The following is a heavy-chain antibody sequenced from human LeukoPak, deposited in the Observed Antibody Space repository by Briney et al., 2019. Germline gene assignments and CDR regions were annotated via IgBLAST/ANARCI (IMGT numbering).Heavy chain of an antibody. CDR3: AELGITMIGGV. J-gene: IGHJ6*04. V-gene: IGHV3-48*03. D-gene: IGHD3-10*02. Sequence: GVLRLSCAASGFTFSSYDMTWVRQAPGKGLEWVSYISSSGSTIYYADSVKGRFTISRDNAKNSLYLQMNSLRAEDTAVYYCAELGITMIGGVWGKGTTVTISS. CDR2: ISSSGSTI. CDR1: GFTFSSYD.